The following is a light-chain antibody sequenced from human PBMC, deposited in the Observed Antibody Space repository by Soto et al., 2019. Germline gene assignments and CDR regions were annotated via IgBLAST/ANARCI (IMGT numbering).Light chain of an antibody. CDR3: QQYQSYSRT. Sequence: DIQMTESPSTLSASVGDRVTITCRASRSISTWLAWYQQKPGKAPKLLIYDASNLETGVPSRFSASGSGTEFTLTISSLHPDDFATYYCQQYQSYSRTFGQGTKVDIK. CDR2: DAS. J-gene: IGKJ1*01. CDR1: RSISTW. V-gene: IGKV1-5*01.